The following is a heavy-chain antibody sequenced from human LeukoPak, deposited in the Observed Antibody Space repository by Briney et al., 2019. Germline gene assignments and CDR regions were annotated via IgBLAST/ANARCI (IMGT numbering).Heavy chain of an antibody. Sequence: GESLKISCKGSGYSFTSYWIGWVRQMPGRGLEWMGIIYPGDSDTRYSPSFQGQVTISADKSISTAYLQWSSLKASDTAVYYCARQRVGATEYYFDYWGQGTLVPVSS. D-gene: IGHD1-26*01. CDR1: GYSFTSYW. CDR2: IYPGDSDT. V-gene: IGHV5-51*01. CDR3: ARQRVGATEYYFDY. J-gene: IGHJ4*02.